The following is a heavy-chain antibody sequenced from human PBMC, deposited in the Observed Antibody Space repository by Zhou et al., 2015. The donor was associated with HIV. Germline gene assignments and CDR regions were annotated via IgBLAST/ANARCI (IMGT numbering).Heavy chain of an antibody. V-gene: IGHV1-69*01. CDR2: IIPIFGTA. Sequence: QVQLVQSGAEVKKPGSSVKVSCKASGGTFSSYAISWVRQAPGQGLEWMGGIIPIFGTANYAQKFQGRVTITADESTSTAYMELSSLRSEDTAVYYCARDPVIDLSGYSYGAAGYYGMDVWGQGDHGSPSP. J-gene: IGHJ6*02. CDR1: GGTFSSYA. CDR3: ARDPVIDLSGYSYGAAGYYGMDV. D-gene: IGHD5-18*01.